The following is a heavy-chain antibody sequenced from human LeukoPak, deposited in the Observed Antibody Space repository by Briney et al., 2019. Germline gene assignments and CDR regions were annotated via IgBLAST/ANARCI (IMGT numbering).Heavy chain of an antibody. CDR2: IRQDGGGE. J-gene: IGHJ4*02. Sequence: GGSLRLSCAASGFTFSSYSMAWVRQGPGKGLEWVANIRQDGGGEEYVDSVKGRFTISRDSAKSSVYLQMESLTAEDTAVYYCVRGHYADYTSQGTLVTVSS. CDR1: GFTFSSYS. CDR3: VRGHYADY. V-gene: IGHV3-7*01.